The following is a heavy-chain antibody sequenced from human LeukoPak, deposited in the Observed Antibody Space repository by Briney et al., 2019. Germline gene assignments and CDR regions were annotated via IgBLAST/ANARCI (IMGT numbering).Heavy chain of an antibody. J-gene: IGHJ6*02. Sequence: SEGSLRLSCAASGFTFSSYGMHWVRQAPGKGLEWVAVIWYDGSNKYYADSVKGRFTISRDNSKNTLYLQMNSLRAEDTAVYYCARDHGYCSSTSCYYYYYGMDVWGQGTTVTVSS. CDR2: IWYDGSNK. V-gene: IGHV3-33*01. D-gene: IGHD2-2*03. CDR3: ARDHGYCSSTSCYYYYYGMDV. CDR1: GFTFSSYG.